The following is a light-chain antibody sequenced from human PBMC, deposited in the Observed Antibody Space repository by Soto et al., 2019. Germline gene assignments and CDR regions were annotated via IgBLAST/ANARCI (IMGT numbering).Light chain of an antibody. CDR1: QGIKND. V-gene: IGKV1-17*01. Sequence: DIQMTQSPSSLSASVGDGVTITCRASQGIKNDLAWYQQKPGKVPKRLIYAVSSLQSEVPSRFSGSGSGTEFTLTISSLQPEDVATYYCLQHHSYPQTFGQGTKVEI. CDR2: AVS. CDR3: LQHHSYPQT. J-gene: IGKJ1*01.